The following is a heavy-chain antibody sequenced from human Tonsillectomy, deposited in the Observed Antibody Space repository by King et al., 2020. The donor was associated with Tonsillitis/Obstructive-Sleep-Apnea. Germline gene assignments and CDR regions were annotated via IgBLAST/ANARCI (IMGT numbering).Heavy chain of an antibody. Sequence: VQLVESGGGLVQPGRSLRLSCAASGFTFDDYAMHWVRQAPGKGLEWVSGISWNSGSIGYADSVKGRFPISRDNAKNSLYLQMNSLRPEDTALYYCAKGGGRGVVVPNWFDSWGQGTLVTVSS. V-gene: IGHV3-9*01. CDR2: ISWNSGSI. CDR3: AKGGGRGVVVPNWFDS. CDR1: GFTFDDYA. D-gene: IGHD2-15*01. J-gene: IGHJ5*01.